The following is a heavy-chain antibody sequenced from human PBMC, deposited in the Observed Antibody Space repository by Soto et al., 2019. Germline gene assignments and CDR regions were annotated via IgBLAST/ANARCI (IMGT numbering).Heavy chain of an antibody. Sequence: SVKVSCKASGYTFTSYYMHWVRQAPGQGLEWMGIINPSGGSTSYAQKFQGRVTMTRDTSTSTVYMELSSLRSEDTAVYYCARGLGPYYYDSSGSSRFDPWGQGTLVTVSS. D-gene: IGHD3-22*01. CDR1: GYTFTSYY. CDR2: INPSGGST. J-gene: IGHJ5*02. V-gene: IGHV1-46*01. CDR3: ARGLGPYYYDSSGSSRFDP.